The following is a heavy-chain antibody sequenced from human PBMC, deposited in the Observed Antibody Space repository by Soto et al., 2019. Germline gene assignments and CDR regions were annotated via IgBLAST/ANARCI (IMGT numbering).Heavy chain of an antibody. Sequence: XESLSLACAVCGLCFSGYSWSWVGQPPGKGLEWVGAINHSVNTTYNPSLKSRVTISVDTSKNQFSLKLSSVTAADTAVYYCARDLKAYYYYYGMDVWAQGTTVTVSS. CDR1: GLCFSGYS. V-gene: IGHV4-34*01. CDR3: ARDLKAYYYYYGMDV. J-gene: IGHJ6*02. CDR2: INHSVNT.